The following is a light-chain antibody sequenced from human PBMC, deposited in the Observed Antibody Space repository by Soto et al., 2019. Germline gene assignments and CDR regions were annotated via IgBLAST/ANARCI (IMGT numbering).Light chain of an antibody. CDR3: AAWDDSLNGPV. Sequence: QSVLTQPPSTSGTPGQRVIISCSGSSSNIGSNTVNWYQQLPRTAPKLLIYNNNQRPSGVPDRFSGSKSGTSASLAISGLQSEDEADYYCAAWDDSLNGPVFGGGTKLTVL. CDR1: SSNIGSNT. CDR2: NNN. V-gene: IGLV1-44*01. J-gene: IGLJ3*02.